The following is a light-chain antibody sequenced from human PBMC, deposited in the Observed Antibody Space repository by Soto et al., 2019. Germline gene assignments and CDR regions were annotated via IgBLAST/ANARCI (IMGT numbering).Light chain of an antibody. CDR3: QQYYSIPYT. CDR1: QSVLYSSNNKNY. CDR2: WAS. Sequence: DIVMTQSPDSLAVSLGARATINCKSSQSVLYSSNNKNYLAWYQQKPGQPPKLLIHWASTREFGVPDRISGSGSGTDFTLTISSLQAEDVAVYYCQQYYSIPYTFGQGTKLES. V-gene: IGKV4-1*01. J-gene: IGKJ2*01.